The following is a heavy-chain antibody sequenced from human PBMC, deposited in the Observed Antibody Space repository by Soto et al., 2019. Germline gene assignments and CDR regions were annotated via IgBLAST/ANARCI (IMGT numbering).Heavy chain of an antibody. CDR2: IYYSGST. CDR1: GGSISSSSYY. Sequence: QLQLQESGPGLVKPSETLSLTCTVSGGSISSSSYYWGWIRQPPGKGLEWIGSIYYSGSTYYNPSLKSRVTISVDTSKNQFSLKLSSVTAADTAVYYCARPNGYGDSAPRWYFDLWGRGTLVTVSS. CDR3: ARPNGYGDSAPRWYFDL. V-gene: IGHV4-39*01. D-gene: IGHD4-17*01. J-gene: IGHJ2*01.